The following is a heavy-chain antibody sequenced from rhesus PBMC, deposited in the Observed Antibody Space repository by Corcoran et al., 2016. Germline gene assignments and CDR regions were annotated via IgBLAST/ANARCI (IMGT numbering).Heavy chain of an antibody. Sequence: QVQLQESGPGLLKPSETLSLTCAVSGGSISGGYGWGWIRQPPGKGLEWIGSIYSSGGNTYYNPSLKSRVTISTDTSKNQFSLKLSSVTAADTAVYYCARVGYNIWTGYYSEVDYWGQGVLVTVSS. CDR3: ARVGYNIWTGYYSEVDY. D-gene: IGHD3-3*01. CDR2: IYSSGGNT. CDR1: GGSISGGYG. V-gene: IGHV4S7*01. J-gene: IGHJ4*01.